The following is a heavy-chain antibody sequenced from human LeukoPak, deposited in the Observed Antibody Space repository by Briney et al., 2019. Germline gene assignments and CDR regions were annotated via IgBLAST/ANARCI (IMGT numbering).Heavy chain of an antibody. J-gene: IGHJ4*02. V-gene: IGHV3-21*01. Sequence: PGGSLRLSCAASGFTLSSHRINWVRQAPGKGLEWVSSISGSSSYIYYADSVKGRFTISRDNAKNSLFLQMNSLRAEDTAVYYCARPYGSGSYRYFDYWGQGTLVTVSS. CDR3: ARPYGSGSYRYFDY. CDR2: ISGSSSYI. CDR1: GFTLSSHR. D-gene: IGHD3-10*01.